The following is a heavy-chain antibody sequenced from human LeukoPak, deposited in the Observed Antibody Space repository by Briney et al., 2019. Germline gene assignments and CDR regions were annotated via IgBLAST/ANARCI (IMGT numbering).Heavy chain of an antibody. Sequence: ASVKVSCTASGYTFTGYYMHWVRQAPGQGFEWMGWINPNSGGTNYAQKFQGWVTMTRDTSISTAYMELSRLRSDDTAVYYCARDGCSGGSCYATGWFDPWGQGTLVTVSS. V-gene: IGHV1-2*04. CDR1: GYTFTGYY. CDR2: INPNSGGT. J-gene: IGHJ5*02. D-gene: IGHD2-15*01. CDR3: ARDGCSGGSCYATGWFDP.